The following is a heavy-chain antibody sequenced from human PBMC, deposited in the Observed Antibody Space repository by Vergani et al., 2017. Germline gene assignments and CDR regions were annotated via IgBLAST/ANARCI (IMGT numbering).Heavy chain of an antibody. J-gene: IGHJ6*02. CDR2: INHSGST. V-gene: IGHV4-34*01. CDR3: ARDRLWFGDGDLSYYYYGMDV. D-gene: IGHD3-10*01. Sequence: QVQLQQWGAGLLKPSETLSLTCAVYGGSFSGYYWSWIRQPPGKGLEWIGEINHSGSTNYNPSLKSRVTISVDTSKNQFSLKLSSVTAADTAVYYCARDRLWFGDGDLSYYYYGMDVWGQGTTVTVSS. CDR1: GGSFSGYY.